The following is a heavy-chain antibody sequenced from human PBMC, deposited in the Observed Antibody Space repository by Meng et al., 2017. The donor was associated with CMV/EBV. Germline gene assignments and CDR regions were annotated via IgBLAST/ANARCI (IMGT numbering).Heavy chain of an antibody. CDR1: GFTFSSYW. D-gene: IGHD7-27*01. Sequence: GGSLRLSCAASGFTFSSYWMSWVRQAPGKGLEWVANIKQDGSDKYYVDSVKGRFTISRDNAKNSLYLQMNSLRAEDTAVYYCARENWGDAFDIWGQGTMVTVSS. V-gene: IGHV3-7*01. CDR3: ARENWGDAFDI. CDR2: IKQDGSDK. J-gene: IGHJ3*02.